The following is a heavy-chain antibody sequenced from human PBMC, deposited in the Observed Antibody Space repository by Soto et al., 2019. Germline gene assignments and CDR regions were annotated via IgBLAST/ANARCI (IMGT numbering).Heavy chain of an antibody. Sequence: SETLSLTCTVSGCSISSYYCIGILQPPGRGLEWIVYIYYSGGTNYNHSLKSRVTISVDTSKNQFSLKLSSVTAADTAVYYCAIVGTGNDTSNYYVMDVWGQGTTVTVSS. D-gene: IGHD1-1*01. CDR2: IYYSGGT. CDR3: AIVGTGNDTSNYYVMDV. J-gene: IGHJ6*02. CDR1: GCSISSYY. V-gene: IGHV4-59*01.